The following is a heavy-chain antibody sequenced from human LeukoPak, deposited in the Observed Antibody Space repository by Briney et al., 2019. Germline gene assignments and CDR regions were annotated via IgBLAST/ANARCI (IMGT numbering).Heavy chain of an antibody. Sequence: GGSPRLSWAASGFTVSNTYMSSVRQAPGKGLDWVSAIYSEGSTYYLDSVRGRFTISRDSSNNTLYLQMNSLRADDTAVYYCARLHRRQFTSFDYWGQGTLITVS. D-gene: IGHD4-11*01. CDR2: IYSEGST. V-gene: IGHV3-53*01. CDR3: ARLHRRQFTSFDY. CDR1: GFTVSNTY. J-gene: IGHJ4*02.